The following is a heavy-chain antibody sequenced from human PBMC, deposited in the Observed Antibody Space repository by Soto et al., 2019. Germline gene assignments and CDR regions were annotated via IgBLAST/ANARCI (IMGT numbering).Heavy chain of an antibody. V-gene: IGHV4-4*02. Sequence: QVQLQESGPGLVKPSGTLSLTCAVSGDSVRSPYYWCWVHQSPGKGLAWIGEVFHTGTTSYNPSLRRRVTISMDTSINQFSLDLTSVTAADTAVYYCARSEGWYAIHAWGPGTLVIVSS. D-gene: IGHD6-13*01. J-gene: IGHJ5*02. CDR1: GDSVRSPYY. CDR3: ARSEGWYAIHA. CDR2: VFHTGTT.